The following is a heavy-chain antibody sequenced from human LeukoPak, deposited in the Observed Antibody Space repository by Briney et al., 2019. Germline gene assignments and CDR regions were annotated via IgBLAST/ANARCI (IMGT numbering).Heavy chain of an antibody. CDR2: INAGNGNT. V-gene: IGHV1-3*01. Sequence: GASVKVSCKASGYTFTSYAMHWVRQAPGQRLEWMGWINAGNGNTKYSQKFQGRVAITRDTSASTAYMELSSLRSEDTAVYYCARRYSSGWYWGYYFDYWGQGTLVTVSS. CDR1: GYTFTSYA. D-gene: IGHD6-19*01. CDR3: ARRYSSGWYWGYYFDY. J-gene: IGHJ4*02.